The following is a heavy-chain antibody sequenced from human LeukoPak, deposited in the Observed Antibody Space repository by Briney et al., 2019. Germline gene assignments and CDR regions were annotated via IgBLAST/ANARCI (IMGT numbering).Heavy chain of an antibody. CDR3: ARAGSGWSF. D-gene: IGHD6-19*01. J-gene: IGHJ4*02. V-gene: IGHV1-2*02. CDR1: GYSFTGFY. CDR2: IDPKRGTT. Sequence: AAVKVSCKASGYSFTGFYLHWVRQDVRQGLQWMGWIDPKRGTTKYAPRFQGRVTITWDTPTRKGYMEVTSLRFDDTAVYYCARAGSGWSFWGQGTLVTVSA.